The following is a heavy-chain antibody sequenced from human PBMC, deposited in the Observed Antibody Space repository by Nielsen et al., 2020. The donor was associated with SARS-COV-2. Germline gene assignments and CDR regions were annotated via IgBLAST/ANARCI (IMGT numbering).Heavy chain of an antibody. CDR1: GYSFTTYW. D-gene: IGHD2-2*01. CDR3: ARLLGYCSSTSCYYHYYYMDV. J-gene: IGHJ6*03. CDR2: IYPGDSDT. V-gene: IGHV5-51*01. Sequence: GGSLRFSCKVSGYSFTTYWIAWVRQLPGKGLEWMGIIYPGDSDTRYSPSFQGQVTISADKSISTAYLQWSSLKASDTAMYYCARLLGYCSSTSCYYHYYYMDVWGKGTTVTVSS.